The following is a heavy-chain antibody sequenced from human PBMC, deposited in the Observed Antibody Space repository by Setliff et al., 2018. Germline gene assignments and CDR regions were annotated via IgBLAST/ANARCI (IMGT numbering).Heavy chain of an antibody. CDR2: ISVYTGHT. CDR1: GYSFSFFG. D-gene: IGHD3-10*01. V-gene: IGHV1-18*01. CDR3: ARSQWDGLWFKELLSN. Sequence: GASVKVSCKASGYSFSFFGITWVRQAPGQGLEWMGWISVYTGHTKSAQKFQGRVTMTTDTSTSTAYMELRSLTSDDTAVYYCARSQWDGLWFKELLSNWGQGTLVTVSS. J-gene: IGHJ4*02.